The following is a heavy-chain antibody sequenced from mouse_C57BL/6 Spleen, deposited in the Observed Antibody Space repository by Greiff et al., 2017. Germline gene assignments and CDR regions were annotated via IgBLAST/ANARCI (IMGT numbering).Heavy chain of an antibody. Sequence: VQLQQSGAELVRPGASVTLSCKASGYTFTDYEMHWVKQRPVHGLEWIGAIDPETGGTAHNQKFKGKAILTADTSSSTAYMGLRSLTSEDSAVYYCTRSEDYFDDWGQGTTLSVSS. V-gene: IGHV1-15*01. CDR3: TRSEDYFDD. CDR2: IDPETGGT. J-gene: IGHJ2*01. CDR1: GYTFTDYE.